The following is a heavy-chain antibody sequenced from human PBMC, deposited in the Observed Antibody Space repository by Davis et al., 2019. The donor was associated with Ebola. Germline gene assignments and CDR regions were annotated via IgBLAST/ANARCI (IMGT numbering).Heavy chain of an antibody. V-gene: IGHV3-23*01. CDR3: ARGIMKYYFEY. Sequence: GGSLRLSCAASGFTFSKYDMTWVRQAPGKGLERVSVISGSGGSTYYADSVKGRFTISRDNAKNTLSLQMNSLRVEDTAVYYCARGIMKYYFEYWGQGSLVTVSP. CDR2: ISGSGGST. J-gene: IGHJ4*02. CDR1: GFTFSKYD. D-gene: IGHD3-16*01.